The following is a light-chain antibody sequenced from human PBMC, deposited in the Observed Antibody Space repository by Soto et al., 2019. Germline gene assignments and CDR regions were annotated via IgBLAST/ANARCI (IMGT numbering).Light chain of an antibody. CDR1: QSISDT. V-gene: IGKV3-20*01. CDR3: QQYGSSRIT. CDR2: GAS. Sequence: EIVMTQSPVTLSVSPGGRATLSCRASQSISDTLAWYQQKPGQAPRLLIHGASTRAPGIPDRFSGSGSGTDFTLTISRLEPEDFAVYYCQQYGSSRITFGQGTRLEIK. J-gene: IGKJ5*01.